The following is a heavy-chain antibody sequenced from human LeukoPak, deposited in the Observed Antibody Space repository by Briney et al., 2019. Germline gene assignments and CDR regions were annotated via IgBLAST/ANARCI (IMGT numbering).Heavy chain of an antibody. J-gene: IGHJ6*03. V-gene: IGHV1-8*01. CDR3: ARGGRGFRYYYYYYMDV. CDR1: GYTFTSYD. Sequence: GASVKVSCKASGYTFTSYDINWVRQATGQGLEWMGWMNPNSGNTGYAQKFQGRVTMTRNTSISTAYMELSSLRSEDTAVYYCARGGRGFRYYYYYYMDVWGKGTTVTISS. D-gene: IGHD2-15*01. CDR2: MNPNSGNT.